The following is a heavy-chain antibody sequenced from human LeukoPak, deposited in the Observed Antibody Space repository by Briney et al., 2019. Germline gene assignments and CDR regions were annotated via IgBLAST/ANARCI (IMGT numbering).Heavy chain of an antibody. J-gene: IGHJ4*02. CDR2: IYSGGST. Sequence: PGGSLRLSCAASGFTVSSNYMSWVRQAPGKGLEWVSVIYSGGSTYYADSVKGRFTISRDNAKNSLYLQMNSLRAEDTAVYYCAREPVTTRRYYFDYWGQGTLVTVSS. V-gene: IGHV3-53*01. CDR3: AREPVTTRRYYFDY. D-gene: IGHD4-17*01. CDR1: GFTVSSNY.